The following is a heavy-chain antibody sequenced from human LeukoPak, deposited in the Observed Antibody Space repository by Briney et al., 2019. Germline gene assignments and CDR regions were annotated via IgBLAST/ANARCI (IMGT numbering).Heavy chain of an antibody. CDR1: GYSISSGYY. CDR3: ARVQVAATISFDY. J-gene: IGHJ4*02. Sequence: PSETLSLTCAVSGYSISSGYYWGWIRQPPGKGLEWTGSIYHSGSTYYNPFLKSRVTISVDTSKNQFSLKLSSVTAADTAVYYCARVQVAATISFDYWGQGTLVTVSS. V-gene: IGHV4-38-2*01. D-gene: IGHD5-12*01. CDR2: IYHSGST.